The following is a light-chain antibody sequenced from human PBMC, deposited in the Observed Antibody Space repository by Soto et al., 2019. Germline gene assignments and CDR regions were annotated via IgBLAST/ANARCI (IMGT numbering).Light chain of an antibody. CDR2: EPS. Sequence: IQTNQSLATLSASVGDRLTITCRASQNIYTWLAWYQQKPGKAPKLLIYEPSSLETGVPSRFTGGGSETELTLTITSLQPEDFATYYCQQYNTLWTFSQVTKV. CDR1: QNIYTW. CDR3: QQYNTLWT. V-gene: IGKV1-5*03. J-gene: IGKJ1*01.